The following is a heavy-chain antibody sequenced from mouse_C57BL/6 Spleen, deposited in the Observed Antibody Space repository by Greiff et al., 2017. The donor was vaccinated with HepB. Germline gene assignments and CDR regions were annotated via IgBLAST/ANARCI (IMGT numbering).Heavy chain of an antibody. Sequence: QVQLQQSGAELVKPGASVKLSCKASGYTFTSYWMHWVKQRPGQGLEWIGMIHPNSGSTNYNEKFKSKATLTVDKSSSTAYMQLSSLTSEDSAVYYCARGGYDYAYYYAMDYWGQGTSVTVSS. J-gene: IGHJ4*01. CDR3: ARGGYDYAYYYAMDY. CDR1: GYTFTSYW. CDR2: IHPNSGST. V-gene: IGHV1-64*01. D-gene: IGHD2-4*01.